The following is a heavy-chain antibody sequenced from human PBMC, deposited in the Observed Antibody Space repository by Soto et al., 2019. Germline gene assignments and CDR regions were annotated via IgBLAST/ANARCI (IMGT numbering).Heavy chain of an antibody. CDR1: CGSISSYY. J-gene: IGHJ4*02. V-gene: IGHV4-59*01. Sequence: PSGTLSLTCTVSCGSISSYYWGWIRQPPGKGLEWSGYIYYSGSTNYNPSLKSRVTISVDTSKNQFSLKLSSVTAADTAVYYCARGKYGDYDWGQGTLVTVSS. CDR2: IYYSGST. D-gene: IGHD4-17*01. CDR3: ARGKYGDYD.